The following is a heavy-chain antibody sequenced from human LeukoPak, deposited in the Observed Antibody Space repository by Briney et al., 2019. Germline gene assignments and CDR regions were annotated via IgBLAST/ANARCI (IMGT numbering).Heavy chain of an antibody. CDR3: ARAFDYGDYEALDL. Sequence: SQTLSLTCSVSGDSMNSGLSYWGWIRQHPEKGMEWIGYIHYRGTTFYSPSLKRRVSISIDTSKKQFSLKLTSVSVADTAIYYCARAFDYGDYEALDLWGQGTLVTVSS. CDR1: GDSMNSGLSY. D-gene: IGHD4-17*01. J-gene: IGHJ4*02. CDR2: IHYRGTT. V-gene: IGHV4-31*03.